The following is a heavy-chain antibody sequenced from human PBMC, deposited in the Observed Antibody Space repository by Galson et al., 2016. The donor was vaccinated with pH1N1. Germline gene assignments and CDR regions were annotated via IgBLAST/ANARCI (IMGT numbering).Heavy chain of an antibody. J-gene: IGHJ5*02. V-gene: IGHV3-7*01. CDR2: IKQDGSEK. CDR3: AREMRFGELGVWFDP. D-gene: IGHD3-10*01. CDR1: GFTFSSYW. Sequence: SLRLSCADSGFTFSSYWMSWVRQAPGKGLEWVANIKQDGSEKYYVDSVKGRFTISRDNAKNSLYLQMNSLRAEDTAVYYCAREMRFGELGVWFDPWGQGTLVTGSS.